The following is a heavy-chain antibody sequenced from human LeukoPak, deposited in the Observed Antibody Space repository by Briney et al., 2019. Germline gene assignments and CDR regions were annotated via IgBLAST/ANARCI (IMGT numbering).Heavy chain of an antibody. V-gene: IGHV3-21*01. J-gene: IGHJ4*02. CDR2: ISSSSSYI. CDR3: ARKSVGYSGYDCVDY. D-gene: IGHD5-12*01. CDR1: GFTFSSYS. Sequence: GGSLRLSCAASGFTFSSYSMNWVRQAPGKGLEWVSSISSSSSYIYYADSVKGRFTISRDNAKNSLYLQMNSLRAEDTAVYYCARKSVGYSGYDCVDYWGQGTLVTVSS.